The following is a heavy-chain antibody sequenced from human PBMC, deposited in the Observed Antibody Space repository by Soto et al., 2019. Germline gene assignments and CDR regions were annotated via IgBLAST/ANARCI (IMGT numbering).Heavy chain of an antibody. CDR3: PTHPRAQGSGWPTCFGP. V-gene: IGHV4-39*01. Sequence: SETLSLTCTVSGGSISSNNYYWAWIRQPPAKGLEWIGSIYYRGNTYHNPSLKSRVTISVDTSKNQFSLKLSAVTAADTAVYYCPTHPRAQGSGWPTCFGPWGQGILVTVSS. CDR1: GGSISSNNYY. D-gene: IGHD6-19*01. CDR2: IYYRGNT. J-gene: IGHJ5*02.